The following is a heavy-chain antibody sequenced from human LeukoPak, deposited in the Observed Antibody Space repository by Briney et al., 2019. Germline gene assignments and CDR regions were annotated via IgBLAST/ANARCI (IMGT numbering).Heavy chain of an antibody. CDR2: ISGSGGST. CDR1: GFTVSRNY. Sequence: GGSLRLSCAASGFTVSRNYMSWVRQAPGKGLEWVSAISGSGGSTYYADSVKGRFTISRDNSKNTLYLQMNSLRAEDTAVYYCAKGREKGSYGYWGQGTLVTVSS. CDR3: AKGREKGSYGY. V-gene: IGHV3-23*01. D-gene: IGHD3-16*01. J-gene: IGHJ4*02.